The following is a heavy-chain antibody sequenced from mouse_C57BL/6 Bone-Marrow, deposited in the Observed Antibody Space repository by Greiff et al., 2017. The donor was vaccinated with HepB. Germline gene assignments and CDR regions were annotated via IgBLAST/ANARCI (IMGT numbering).Heavy chain of an antibody. CDR3: ARDRGYYDYLYYFDY. CDR1: GYTFTSYW. V-gene: IGHV1-55*01. Sequence: QVQLQQPGAELVKPGASVKMSCKASGYTFTSYWITWVKQRPGQGLEWIGDIYPGSGSTNYNEKFKSKATLTVDTSSSTAYMQLSSLTSEDSAVYYCARDRGYYDYLYYFDYWGQGTTLTVSS. D-gene: IGHD2-4*01. CDR2: IYPGSGST. J-gene: IGHJ2*01.